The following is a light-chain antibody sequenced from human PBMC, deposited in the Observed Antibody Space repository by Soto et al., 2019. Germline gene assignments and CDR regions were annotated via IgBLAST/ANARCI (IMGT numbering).Light chain of an antibody. CDR2: DAS. Sequence: DIQMTQSPSTLSASVGDRVTITCRASHSISSWLAWYQQKPGKAPKLLVYDASSLQSGVPSRFSGSGSGTEFTLTISSLQPDDFATYYCQQYHNYRTFGQGTKVEIK. CDR3: QQYHNYRT. J-gene: IGKJ1*01. V-gene: IGKV1-5*01. CDR1: HSISSW.